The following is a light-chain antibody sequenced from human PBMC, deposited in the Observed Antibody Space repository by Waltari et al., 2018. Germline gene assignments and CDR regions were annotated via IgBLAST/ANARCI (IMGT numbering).Light chain of an antibody. J-gene: IGLJ3*02. CDR1: SSNIGAGYD. Sequence: QSVLTQPPSVSGAPGQRVTISCTGSSSNIGAGYDVHWYQQLPGAAPKLLIHAYSNRPSGVPDRFYGSKSGTSASLAITGLQAEDEADYYCQSYDSSLSAVFGGGTKLTVL. CDR2: AYS. V-gene: IGLV1-40*01. CDR3: QSYDSSLSAV.